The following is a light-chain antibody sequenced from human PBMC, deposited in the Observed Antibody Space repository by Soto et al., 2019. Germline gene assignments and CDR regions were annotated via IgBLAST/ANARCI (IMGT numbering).Light chain of an antibody. Sequence: QSALTQPASVSGSAGQSITISCSGTMRDVGAYNLVSWYQQHPGTAPKLIIYEVRNRPSGISSRFSGFRSGNTASLTISGLQSEDEGDYYCSAYTARSTLVFGGGTKLTVL. V-gene: IGLV2-14*01. J-gene: IGLJ3*02. CDR3: SAYTARSTLV. CDR2: EVR. CDR1: MRDVGAYNL.